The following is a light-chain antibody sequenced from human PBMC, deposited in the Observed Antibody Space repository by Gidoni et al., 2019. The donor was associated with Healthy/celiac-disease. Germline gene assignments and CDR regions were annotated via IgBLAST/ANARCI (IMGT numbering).Light chain of an antibody. Sequence: EIVMTQSPATLPVYPGERATLSCRASQSVSSNLAWYQQKPGQAPRLLIYGASTRATGIPARFSGSGSGTEFTLTISSLQSEDFAVYYCQQYNNWLFTFGPGTKVDIK. V-gene: IGKV3-15*01. CDR3: QQYNNWLFT. CDR2: GAS. CDR1: QSVSSN. J-gene: IGKJ3*01.